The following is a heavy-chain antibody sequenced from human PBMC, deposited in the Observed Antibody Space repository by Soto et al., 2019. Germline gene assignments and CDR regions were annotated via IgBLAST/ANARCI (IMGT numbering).Heavy chain of an antibody. Sequence: QVQLVESGGGVVQSGGSLRLSCAASGFTFGNFGIHWVRQAPGKGLEWVAFIWHDGSNQYYTDSVKGRFTISRENSRNTVSLQMNSLGGEDTAVYHCARDYRWYLDLWGRGTLVTVSS. J-gene: IGHJ2*01. D-gene: IGHD3-16*02. CDR1: GFTFGNFG. V-gene: IGHV3-33*01. CDR2: IWHDGSNQ. CDR3: ARDYRWYLDL.